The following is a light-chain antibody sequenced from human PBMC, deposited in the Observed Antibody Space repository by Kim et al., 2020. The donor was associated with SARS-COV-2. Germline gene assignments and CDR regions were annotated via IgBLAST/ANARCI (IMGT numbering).Light chain of an antibody. J-gene: IGLJ2*01. CDR2: YDS. CDR3: QVWDSSSDHPV. Sequence: APGKTARMTCGGNNIGSKSVHWYQQTPGQAPVLVIYYDSDRPSGIPERFSGSNSGNTATLTISRVEAGDEADYYCQVWDSSSDHPVFGGGTQLTVL. CDR1: NIGSKS. V-gene: IGLV3-21*04.